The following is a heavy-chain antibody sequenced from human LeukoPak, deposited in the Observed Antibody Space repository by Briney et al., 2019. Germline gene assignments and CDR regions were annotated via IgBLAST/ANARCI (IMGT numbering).Heavy chain of an antibody. Sequence: GASVKVSCKASGYTFTSYYMHWVRQAPGQGLEWMGIINPSGGSTSYAQKFQGRVTMTRGTSTSTVYMELSSLRSEDTAVYYCARVNYYDSSGYYLEGGLFDYWGQGTLVTVSP. CDR3: ARVNYYDSSGYYLEGGLFDY. V-gene: IGHV1-46*01. CDR1: GYTFTSYY. D-gene: IGHD3-22*01. CDR2: INPSGGST. J-gene: IGHJ4*02.